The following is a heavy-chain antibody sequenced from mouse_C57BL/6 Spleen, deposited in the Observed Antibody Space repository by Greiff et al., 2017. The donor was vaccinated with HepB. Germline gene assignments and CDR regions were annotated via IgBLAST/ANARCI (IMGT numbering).Heavy chain of an antibody. V-gene: IGHV14-4*01. CDR3: TYYDYAMDY. CDR2: IDPENGDT. J-gene: IGHJ4*01. CDR1: GFNIKDDY. D-gene: IGHD1-1*02. Sequence: VHVKQSGAELVRPGASVKLSCTASGFNIKDDYMHWVKQRPEQGLEWIGWIDPENGDTEYASKFQGKATITADTSSNTAYLQLSSLTSEDTAVYYCTYYDYAMDYWGQGTSVTVSS.